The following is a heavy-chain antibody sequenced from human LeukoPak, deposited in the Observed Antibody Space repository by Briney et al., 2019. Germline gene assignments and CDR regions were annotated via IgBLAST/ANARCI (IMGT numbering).Heavy chain of an antibody. CDR3: AKGSSAWSFDY. D-gene: IGHD6-19*01. V-gene: IGHV3-NL1*01. CDR2: INKGGENT. CDR1: GFTFSDYY. J-gene: IGHJ4*02. Sequence: GGSLRLSCAASGFTFSDYYMSWVRQAPGKGLEWVSTINKGGENTHYADSVKGRFTISRDNSKNTLYLQMNSLRGEDTAVYYCAKGSSAWSFDYWGQGTLVTVSS.